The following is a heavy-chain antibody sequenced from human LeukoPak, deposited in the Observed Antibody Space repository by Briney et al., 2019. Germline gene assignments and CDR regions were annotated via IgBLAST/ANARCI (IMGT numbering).Heavy chain of an antibody. J-gene: IGHJ4*02. D-gene: IGHD2-8*01. Sequence: PGGSLRLSCAASGFTFSSYGMHWVRQAPGKGLERVAFIRYDGSNKYYADSVKGRFTISRDNSKNTLYLQMNSLRAEDTAVYYCAKAAPIVLMVYASHFDYWGQGTLVTVSS. CDR1: GFTFSSYG. V-gene: IGHV3-30*02. CDR2: IRYDGSNK. CDR3: AKAAPIVLMVYASHFDY.